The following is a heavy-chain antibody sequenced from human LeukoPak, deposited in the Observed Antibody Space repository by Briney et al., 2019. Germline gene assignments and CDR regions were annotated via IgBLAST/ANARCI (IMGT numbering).Heavy chain of an antibody. CDR1: GFSIRNNY. V-gene: IGHV3-66*01. Sequence: GGSLRLSCAASGFSIRNNYMTWVRQAPGKGLEWVSIIFGGGSTYYADSVKGRFTISRGNSKNTLYLQMNSLRGDDTAVYYCASDGTTLTKTAFDSWGQGTLVTVSS. D-gene: IGHD4-17*01. J-gene: IGHJ4*02. CDR3: ASDGTTLTKTAFDS. CDR2: IFGGGST.